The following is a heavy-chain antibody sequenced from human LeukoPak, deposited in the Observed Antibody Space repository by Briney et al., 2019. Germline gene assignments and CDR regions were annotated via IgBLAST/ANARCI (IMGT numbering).Heavy chain of an antibody. CDR1: GFSFSSYS. V-gene: IGHV3-21*01. CDR2: ISSTSRSSYI. D-gene: IGHD2-2*01. J-gene: IGHJ1*01. CDR3: ARTCSSTSCLQD. Sequence: GGSLRLSCAASGFSFSSYSMNWVRQAPGKGLEWVSSISSTSRSSYIFYAESVKGRSTISRDNTKNSLFLQMNSLVAEDTAVYYCARTCSSTSCLQDWGQGTLVTVSS.